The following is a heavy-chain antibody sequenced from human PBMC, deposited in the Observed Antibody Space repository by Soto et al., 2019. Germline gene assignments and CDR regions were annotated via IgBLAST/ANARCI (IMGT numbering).Heavy chain of an antibody. CDR2: MFHSGSP. Sequence: SETLSLTCTVSSGSITTDYWTWIRQPPGAGLEWVGYMFHSGSPSYYPSLESRLTMSLDTSRNQFSLKLSSVTAADTAVYYCARVKATYNWFFDLWGHGTLVTVSS. D-gene: IGHD5-12*01. CDR1: SGSITTDY. J-gene: IGHJ2*01. V-gene: IGHV4-59*01. CDR3: ARVKATYNWFFDL.